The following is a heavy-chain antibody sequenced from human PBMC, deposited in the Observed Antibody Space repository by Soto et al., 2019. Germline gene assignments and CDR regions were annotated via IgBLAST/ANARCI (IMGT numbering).Heavy chain of an antibody. V-gene: IGHV1-69*01. CDR3: AGGDCTNGVCYRYYFEY. CDR2: IITIFGTA. CDR1: GGTFSSYD. J-gene: IGHJ4*02. D-gene: IGHD2-8*01. Sequence: QVQLVQSGAEVKKPGSSVKVSCNASGGTFSSYDISWVRQAPGQGLEWMVGIITIFGTANYAQKFQGRVTSTADESMSTAYMELSSLRSEDTAVYYCAGGDCTNGVCYRYYFEYWGQGTLVTASS.